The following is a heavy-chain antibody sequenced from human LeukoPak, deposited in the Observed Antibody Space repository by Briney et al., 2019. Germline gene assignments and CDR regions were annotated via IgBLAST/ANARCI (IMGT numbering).Heavy chain of an antibody. Sequence: ASVKVSCKASGGTFSSYAIRWVRQAPGRGLEWMGGIIPIFGTANYAQKFQGRVTITADESTSTAYMELSSLRSEDTAVYYCARVPYDFWSGYLYNWFDPWGQGTPVTVSS. J-gene: IGHJ5*02. CDR3: ARVPYDFWSGYLYNWFDP. CDR2: IIPIFGTA. CDR1: GGTFSSYA. D-gene: IGHD3-3*01. V-gene: IGHV1-69*13.